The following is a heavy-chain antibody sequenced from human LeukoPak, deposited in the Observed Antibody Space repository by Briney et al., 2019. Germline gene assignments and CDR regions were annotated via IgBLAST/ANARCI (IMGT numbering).Heavy chain of an antibody. Sequence: GGSLRLSCAASGFTFSIYWMHWVRQVPGKGLVWVSHINSDVSGTSYADSVKGRFTISRDNAKNTSYLQMNSLRAEDTAVYYCARARYSYTGIIDYWGQGTLVTVSS. V-gene: IGHV3-74*01. CDR1: GFTFSIYW. CDR3: ARARYSYTGIIDY. J-gene: IGHJ4*02. D-gene: IGHD5-18*01. CDR2: INSDVSGT.